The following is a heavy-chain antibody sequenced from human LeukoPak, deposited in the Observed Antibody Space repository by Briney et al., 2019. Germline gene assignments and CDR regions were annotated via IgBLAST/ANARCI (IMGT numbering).Heavy chain of an antibody. J-gene: IGHJ4*02. V-gene: IGHV1-69*13. D-gene: IGHD6-6*01. CDR2: VIPIFGTA. CDR3: ARSRVRYSSSSVCDY. CDR1: GGTFSSYA. Sequence: SVKVSCKASGGTFSSYAISWVRQAPGQGLEWMGGVIPIFGTANYAQKLQGRVTITADESTSTAYMELSSLRSEDTAVYYCARSRVRYSSSSVCDYWGQGTLVTVSS.